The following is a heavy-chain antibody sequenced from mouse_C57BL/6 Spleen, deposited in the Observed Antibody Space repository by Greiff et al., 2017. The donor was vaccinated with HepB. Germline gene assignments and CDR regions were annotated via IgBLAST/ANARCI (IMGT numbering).Heavy chain of an antibody. Sequence: QVQLKQSGAELVKPGASVKLSCKASGYTFTSYWMQWVKQRPGQGLEWIGEIDPSDSYTNYNQKFKGKATLTVDTSSSTAYMQLSSLTSEDSAVYYCARPDSSGYDFDYWGQGTTLTVSS. D-gene: IGHD3-2*02. CDR3: ARPDSSGYDFDY. V-gene: IGHV1-50*01. J-gene: IGHJ2*01. CDR1: GYTFTSYW. CDR2: IDPSDSYT.